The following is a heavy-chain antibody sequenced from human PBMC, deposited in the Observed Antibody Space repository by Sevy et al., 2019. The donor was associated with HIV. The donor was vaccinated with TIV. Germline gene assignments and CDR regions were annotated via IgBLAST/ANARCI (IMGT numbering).Heavy chain of an antibody. Sequence: GGSLRLSCAASGFTFDNYGMSWVRQAPGKGLEWVSAITRTGGKTYYADSVKGRFTISRDNSKNTLYLQINSLRAEDTAVSYCAKRYCRGGIWKGVVDHWGQGTLVTVSS. V-gene: IGHV3-23*01. CDR1: GFTFDNYG. CDR2: ITRTGGKT. J-gene: IGHJ4*02. CDR3: AKRYCRGGIWKGVVDH. D-gene: IGHD2-15*01.